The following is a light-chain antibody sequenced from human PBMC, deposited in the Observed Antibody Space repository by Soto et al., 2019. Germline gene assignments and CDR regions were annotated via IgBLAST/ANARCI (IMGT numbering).Light chain of an antibody. J-gene: IGLJ2*01. Sequence: QSALTQPASVSGSPGQSITISCTGTSSDVGGHKYVSWYQQHPGKAPKLMIYEVSNRPSGVSYRFSGSESGNTASLTISGLQAEDEADYYCTSYTSSTTPVVFGGGTQLTVL. CDR2: EVS. V-gene: IGLV2-14*01. CDR1: SSDVGGHKY. CDR3: TSYTSSTTPVV.